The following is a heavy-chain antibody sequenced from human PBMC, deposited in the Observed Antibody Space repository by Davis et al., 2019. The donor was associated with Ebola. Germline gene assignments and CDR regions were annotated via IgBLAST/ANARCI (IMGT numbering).Heavy chain of an antibody. CDR3: ARDVGFWKGYYDILTGYYGNWFDP. CDR2: IYYSWST. D-gene: IGHD3-9*01. CDR1: GGSISSGDYY. J-gene: IGHJ5*02. V-gene: IGHV4-30-4*01. Sequence: PSETLSLTCTVSGGSISSGDYYWSWIRQPPGKGLEWIGYIYYSWSTYYNPSLKSRVTISVDTSKNQFSLKLSSVTAADTAVYYCARDVGFWKGYYDILTGYYGNWFDPWGQGTLVTVSS.